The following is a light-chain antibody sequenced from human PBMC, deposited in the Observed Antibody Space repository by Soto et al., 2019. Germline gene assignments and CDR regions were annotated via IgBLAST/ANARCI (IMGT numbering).Light chain of an antibody. V-gene: IGKV1-33*01. CDR1: QDISKN. CDR3: QQYDNLLPIT. Sequence: IQMTQSPSSLSASVGDRVTITCQASQDISKNLNWYQQKPGKAPKLLIYDASSLQTGVPSRFSGILSATHFTFTISSLQPEDFATYYCQQYDNLLPITFGQGTRLEIK. J-gene: IGKJ5*01. CDR2: DAS.